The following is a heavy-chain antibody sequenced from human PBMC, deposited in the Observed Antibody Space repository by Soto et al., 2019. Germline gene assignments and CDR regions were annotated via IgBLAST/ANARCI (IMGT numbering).Heavy chain of an antibody. CDR2: INPNSGGT. J-gene: IGHJ6*02. D-gene: IGHD4-17*01. Sequence: ASVKVSCKASGYTFTGYYMHWVRQAPGQGLEWMGWINPNSGGTNYAQKFQGWVTMTRDTSISTAYMELSRLRSDDTAVYYCARGGGFYGDYNYYYYGMDVWGQGTTVTVSS. CDR3: ARGGGFYGDYNYYYYGMDV. V-gene: IGHV1-2*04. CDR1: GYTFTGYY.